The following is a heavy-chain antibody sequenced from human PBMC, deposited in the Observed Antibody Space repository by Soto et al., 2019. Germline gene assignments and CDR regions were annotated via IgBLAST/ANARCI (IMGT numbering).Heavy chain of an antibody. CDR2: ISSSSSYT. J-gene: IGHJ4*02. CDR3: ARDDNWNYVDY. D-gene: IGHD1-20*01. CDR1: GFTFSDYY. Sequence: PGGSLRLSCAASGFTFSDYYMSWIRQAPGKGLEWVSYISSSSSYTNYADSVKGRFTISRDNAKNSLYLQMNSLRAEDTAVYYCARDDNWNYVDYWGQGTLVTVSS. V-gene: IGHV3-11*06.